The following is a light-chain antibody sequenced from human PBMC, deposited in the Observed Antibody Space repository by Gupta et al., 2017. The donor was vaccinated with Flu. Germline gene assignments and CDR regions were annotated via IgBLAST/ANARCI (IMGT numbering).Light chain of an antibody. Sequence: ATLAQPASVSVRFSGSVVYSDGNTYLHWCHQTPGQSPRRLIYPVYYRDSGVPERISGSASGTDSTLKISMVDAEDVGIYFCMQSARWPWAFGQGTTVEIK. V-gene: IGKV2-30*01. CDR3: MQSARWPWA. CDR1: GSVVYSDGNTY. CDR2: PVY. J-gene: IGKJ1*01.